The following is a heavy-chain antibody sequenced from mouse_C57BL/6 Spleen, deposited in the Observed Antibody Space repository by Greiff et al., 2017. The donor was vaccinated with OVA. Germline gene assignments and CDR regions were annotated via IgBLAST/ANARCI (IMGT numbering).Heavy chain of an antibody. V-gene: IGHV5-17*01. CDR1: GFTFSDYG. CDR2: ISSGSSTI. J-gene: IGHJ4*01. Sequence: EVQVVESGGGLVKPGGSLKLSCAASGFTFSDYGMHWVRQAPEKGLEWVAYISSGSSTIYYADTVKGRFTISRDNAKNTLFLQMTSLRSEDTAICYCANRGAMDDWGQGTSVTVSS. D-gene: IGHD2-14*01. CDR3: ANRGAMDD.